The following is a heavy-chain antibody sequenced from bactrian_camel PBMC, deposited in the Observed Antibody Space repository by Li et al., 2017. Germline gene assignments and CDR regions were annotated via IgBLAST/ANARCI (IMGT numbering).Heavy chain of an antibody. CDR1: RYTDRRYC. Sequence: HVQLVESGGGSVQAGGSLRLSCAASRYTDRRYCMGWFRQAPGKEREGVARIDRDGITRYADSVKGRFTVSKDNAKKTLYLQMDSFKPEDTAMYYCAAEVSCAWMPVFKRLDTVRYNYWGQGTQVT. CDR3: AAEVSCAWMPVFKRLDTVRYNY. CDR2: IDRDGIT. V-gene: IGHV3S26*01. D-gene: IGHD4*01. J-gene: IGHJ4*01.